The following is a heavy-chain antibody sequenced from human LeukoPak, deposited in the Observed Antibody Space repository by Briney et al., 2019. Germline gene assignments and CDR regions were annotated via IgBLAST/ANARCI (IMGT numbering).Heavy chain of an antibody. J-gene: IGHJ4*02. CDR3: ALPDILTGYYHY. V-gene: IGHV3-48*03. CDR1: GFTFSSYE. D-gene: IGHD3-9*01. Sequence: PGGSLRLSCAASGFTFSSYEMNWVRQAPGKGLEWVSYISSSGSTIYYADSVKGRFTISRDNAKNSLYLQMNSLRAEDTAVYYCALPDILTGYYHYWGQGTLVTVSS. CDR2: ISSSGSTI.